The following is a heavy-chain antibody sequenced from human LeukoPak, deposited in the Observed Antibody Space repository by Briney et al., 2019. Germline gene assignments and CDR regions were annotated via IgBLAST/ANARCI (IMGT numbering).Heavy chain of an antibody. V-gene: IGHV1-8*02. CDR3: ARVVVTADFDY. J-gene: IGHJ4*02. CDR1: GYTFTSYD. Sequence: ASVKVSCKASGYTFTSYDINWVRQATGQGLEWMGWMNPSSGNTGYAQKFQGRVTMTRDTSISTAYMELSRLRSDDTAVYYCARVVVTADFDYWGQGTLVTVSS. D-gene: IGHD2-21*02. CDR2: MNPSSGNT.